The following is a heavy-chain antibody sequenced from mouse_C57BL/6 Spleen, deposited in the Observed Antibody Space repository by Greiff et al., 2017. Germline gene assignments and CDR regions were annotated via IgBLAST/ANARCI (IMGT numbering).Heavy chain of an antibody. D-gene: IGHD1-1*01. CDR1: GYTFTSYW. CDR3: AGHGSSYGYFDV. CDR2: INPSNGGT. J-gene: IGHJ1*03. V-gene: IGHV1-53*01. Sequence: QVQLQQPGTELVKPGASVKLSCKASGYTFTSYWMHWVKQRPGQGLEWIGNINPSNGGTNYNEQFKSKATLTVDKSSSTAYMQLSSLTSEDSAVYYCAGHGSSYGYFDVWGTGTTVTVSS.